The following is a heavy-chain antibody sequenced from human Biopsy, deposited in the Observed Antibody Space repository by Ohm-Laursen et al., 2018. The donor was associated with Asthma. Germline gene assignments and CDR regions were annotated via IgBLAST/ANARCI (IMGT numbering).Heavy chain of an antibody. CDR1: GFTFGDYW. J-gene: IGHJ1*01. CDR3: ARTFHFWSPYHAEHSQL. Sequence: SLRLCCAASGFTFGDYWMSWVRQVPGKGLEWVANIKHDGTEKNHVDSLKGRFTISRDNAKNSLYLQMNSLRAEDTAVYYCARTFHFWSPYHAEHSQLWGQGTLVTVPS. D-gene: IGHD3-3*02. CDR2: IKHDGTEK. V-gene: IGHV3-7*01.